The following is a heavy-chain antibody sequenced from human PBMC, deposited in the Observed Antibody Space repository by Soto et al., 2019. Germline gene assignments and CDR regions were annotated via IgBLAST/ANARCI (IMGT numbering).Heavy chain of an antibody. Sequence: PSETLSLTCTFSGGSISSSSYYWGWIRQPPGKGLEWIGSIYYSGSTYYNPSLKSRVTISVDTSKNQFSLKLSSVTAADTAVYYCARDGRAVAGTSKGYYYYGMDVWGQGTTVTVSS. J-gene: IGHJ6*02. CDR1: GGSISSSSYY. CDR2: IYYSGST. D-gene: IGHD6-19*01. V-gene: IGHV4-39*02. CDR3: ARDGRAVAGTSKGYYYYGMDV.